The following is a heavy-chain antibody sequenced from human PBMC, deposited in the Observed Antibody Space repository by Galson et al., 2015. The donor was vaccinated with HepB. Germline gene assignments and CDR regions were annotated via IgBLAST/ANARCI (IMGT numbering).Heavy chain of an antibody. CDR2: ISYDGSNK. CDR3: ARTPVSLIVVVPPYYFDS. J-gene: IGHJ4*02. Sequence: SLRLSCAASGFTFSNYAIHWVRRAPGKGLEWVAVISYDGSNKYYADSVKGRFTISRDNSKNTLSLQMNSLRAEDTAVYYCARTPVSLIVVVPPYYFDSWGQGTLVTVSS. CDR1: GFTFSNYA. D-gene: IGHD3-22*01. V-gene: IGHV3-30*04.